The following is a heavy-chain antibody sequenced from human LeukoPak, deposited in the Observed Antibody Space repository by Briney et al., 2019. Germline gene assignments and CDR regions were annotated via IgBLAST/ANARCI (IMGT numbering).Heavy chain of an antibody. J-gene: IGHJ4*02. CDR1: GGLSSSTGYY. CDR3: ARAVRGVPPLY. D-gene: IGHD3-10*02. Sequence: PSETLSLTCTVSGGLSSSTGYYWVWVRQPPGKGLEWIGSMFYSGSTYYNPSLKSRVTISVDTSKNQFSLKLSSVTAADTAVYYCARAVRGVPPLYWGQGTLVTVSS. V-gene: IGHV4-39*07. CDR2: MFYSGST.